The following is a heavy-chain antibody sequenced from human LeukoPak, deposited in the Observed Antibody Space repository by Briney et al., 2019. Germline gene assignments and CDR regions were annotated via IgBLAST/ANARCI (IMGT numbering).Heavy chain of an antibody. D-gene: IGHD6-13*01. CDR3: ARDKRLGRYSSSWYWFDP. Sequence: GASVKVSCKASGYTFTGYYMHWVRQAPGRGLEWMGWINPNSGGTNYAQKFQGRVTMTRDTSISTAYMELSRLRSDDTAVYYCARDKRLGRYSSSWYWFDPWGQGTLVTVSS. CDR2: INPNSGGT. V-gene: IGHV1-2*02. J-gene: IGHJ5*02. CDR1: GYTFTGYY.